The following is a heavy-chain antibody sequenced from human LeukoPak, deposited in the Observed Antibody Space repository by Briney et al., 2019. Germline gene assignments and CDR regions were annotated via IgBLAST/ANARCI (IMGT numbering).Heavy chain of an antibody. V-gene: IGHV4-59*08. Sequence: PSETLSLTCTVSGGSISSYYWSWIRQPPGKGLEWIGYIYYSGSTNYNPSLKSRVTISVDTSKNQFSLRLTSVNAADTAVYYCARAYVFRSGYPFYSWGQGTPVSVAS. D-gene: IGHD3-3*01. CDR3: ARAYVFRSGYPFYS. CDR1: GGSISSYY. CDR2: IYYSGST. J-gene: IGHJ4*02.